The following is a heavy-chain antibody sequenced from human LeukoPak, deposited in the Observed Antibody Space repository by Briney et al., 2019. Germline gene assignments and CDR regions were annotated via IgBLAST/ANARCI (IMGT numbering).Heavy chain of an antibody. D-gene: IGHD3-9*01. CDR2: IYYSETT. CDR3: ARQRADYFYYYVDV. J-gene: IGHJ6*03. V-gene: IGHV4-39*01. Sequence: SETLSLTCTASGGSIGTTNYYWGWLRQPPGKGLEWIGSIYYSETTYDNPSLESRVTISIETSKNQFSLSLSSVTAADTAVYYCARQRADYFYYYVDVWGKGTTVTVS. CDR1: GGSIGTTNYY.